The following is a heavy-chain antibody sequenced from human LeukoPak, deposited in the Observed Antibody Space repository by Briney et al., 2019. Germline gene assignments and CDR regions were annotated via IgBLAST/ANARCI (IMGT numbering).Heavy chain of an antibody. CDR3: ARGPSGRTGGDWPSENY. J-gene: IGHJ4*02. D-gene: IGHD2-21*02. CDR1: GGTFSSYA. Sequence: SVKVSCKASGGTFSSYAISWVRQAPGQGLEWMGRIIPILGIANYAQKFQGRVTITADKSTSTAYMELSSLRSEDTAVYYCARGPSGRTGGDWPSENYWGQGTLVTVSS. CDR2: IIPILGIA. V-gene: IGHV1-69*04.